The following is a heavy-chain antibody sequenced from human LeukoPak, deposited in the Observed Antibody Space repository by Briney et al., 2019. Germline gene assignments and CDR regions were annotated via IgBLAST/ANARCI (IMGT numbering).Heavy chain of an antibody. CDR3: ARRVHRVGSYSSHADH. V-gene: IGHV5-51*01. D-gene: IGHD1-26*01. Sequence: GESLKISCKGSGYSFTNYWIGWVRQMPGKGLEWMGIIYPGDSDTTYSPSFQGQVTISADKSISIAYLQWSSLKASDTAMYYCARRVHRVGSYSSHADHWGQGTLVTVSS. CDR1: GYSFTNYW. J-gene: IGHJ1*01. CDR2: IYPGDSDT.